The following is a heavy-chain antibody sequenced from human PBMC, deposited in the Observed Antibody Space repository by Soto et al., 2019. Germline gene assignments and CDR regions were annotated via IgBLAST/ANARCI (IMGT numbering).Heavy chain of an antibody. CDR2: ISGSGGST. J-gene: IGHJ4*02. V-gene: IGHV3-23*01. D-gene: IGHD3-16*02. Sequence: EVQLLESGGGLVQPGGPRRLSLAASGSTFTGYAMSGFPQAPGKGRGWVSAISGSGGSTYYADSVKGRFTISRDNSKNTLYLQMNSLRAEDTAVYYCAKRVITFGGVIVGEADYWGQGTLVTVSS. CDR3: AKRVITFGGVIVGEADY. CDR1: GSTFTGYA.